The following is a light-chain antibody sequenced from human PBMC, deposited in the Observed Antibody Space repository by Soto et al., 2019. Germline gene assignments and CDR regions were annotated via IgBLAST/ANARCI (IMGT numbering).Light chain of an antibody. CDR2: GAS. Sequence: EIVLTQSPGTLSLSPGERATLSCRASQSVSSSYLAWYQQKPGQAPRLLIYGASSRATGIPDRLSGSGSGTDFTLTISRLEPEEFAVYYCQQYGSSPTWTFGQGTKVEIK. J-gene: IGKJ1*01. CDR3: QQYGSSPTWT. V-gene: IGKV3-20*01. CDR1: QSVSSSY.